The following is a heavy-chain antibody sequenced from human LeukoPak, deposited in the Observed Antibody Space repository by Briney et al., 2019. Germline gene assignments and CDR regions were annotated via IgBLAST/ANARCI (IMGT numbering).Heavy chain of an antibody. J-gene: IGHJ4*02. CDR1: GFIFKKYW. CDR3: ARGRMGYYFDY. Sequence: GGSLRLSCAASGFIFKKYWMNWVRQVPGKGLECLANIKEDGSETYYADSVKGRFTISRDNAKNSLYLQMNSLRAEDTAVYYCARGRMGYYFDYWGQGTLVTVSS. CDR2: IKEDGSET. V-gene: IGHV3-7*01. D-gene: IGHD3-16*01.